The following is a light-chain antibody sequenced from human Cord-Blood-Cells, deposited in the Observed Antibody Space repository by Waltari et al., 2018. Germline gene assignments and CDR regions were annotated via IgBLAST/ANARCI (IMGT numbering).Light chain of an antibody. J-gene: IGLJ1*01. CDR3: AAWDDSLSGYV. V-gene: IGLV1-47*01. CDR2: RNN. CDR1: STNTGRNF. Sequence: QSVLSQPHSASVTPGQRVAIPCSASSTNTGRNFVYWYQQLPGTAPKLLIYRNNQRPSGVPDRFSGSKSGTSASLAISGLRSEDEADYYCAAWDDSLSGYVFGTGTKVTVL.